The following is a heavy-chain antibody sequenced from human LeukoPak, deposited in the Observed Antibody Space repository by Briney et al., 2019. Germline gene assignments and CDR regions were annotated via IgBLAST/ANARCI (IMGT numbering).Heavy chain of an antibody. D-gene: IGHD3-9*01. CDR3: ARDCTSLTYYDILTGKADYGMDV. CDR1: GFTFSSYS. J-gene: IGHJ6*02. CDR2: ISSSSSYI. Sequence: GSLRLSCAASGFTFSSYSMNWVRQAPGKGLGWVSSISSSSSYIYYADSVKGRFTISRDNAKNSLYLQMNSLRAEDTAVYYCARDCTSLTYYDILTGKADYGMDVWGQGTTVTVSS. V-gene: IGHV3-21*01.